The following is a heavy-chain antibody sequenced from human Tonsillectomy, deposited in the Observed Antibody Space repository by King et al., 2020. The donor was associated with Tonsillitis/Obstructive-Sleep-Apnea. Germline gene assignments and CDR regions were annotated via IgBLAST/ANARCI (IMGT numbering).Heavy chain of an antibody. CDR1: GFTFDDYA. CDR3: AKDPSYNFGCGPYYFDY. CDR2: IIWNSDSI. V-gene: IGHV3-9*01. Sequence: VQLVESGGGLVQPGRSLRLSCAASGFTFDDYAMHWVRQAPGKGLEWVSGIIWNSDSIGYADSVKGRFTVSRDKAKNSLYLQMNSLRAEDTTLYYCAKDPSYNFGCGPYYFDYWGPGTLVTVSS. D-gene: IGHD3-3*01. J-gene: IGHJ4*02.